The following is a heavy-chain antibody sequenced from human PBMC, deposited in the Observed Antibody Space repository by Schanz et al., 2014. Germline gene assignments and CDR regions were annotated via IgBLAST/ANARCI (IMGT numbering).Heavy chain of an antibody. D-gene: IGHD1-1*01. V-gene: IGHV3-23*04. Sequence: EVQLAESGGGLVQPGGSLRLSCAASTFTFSSDWMSWVRQAPGKGLEWVSAISGSGGSTYYADSVKGRFTISRDNSKNTVYIQMNSLRAEDTAVYYCTRDVRLDRRGNWFDPWGQGTLXTVSS. J-gene: IGHJ5*02. CDR1: TFTFSSDW. CDR3: TRDVRLDRRGNWFDP. CDR2: ISGSGGST.